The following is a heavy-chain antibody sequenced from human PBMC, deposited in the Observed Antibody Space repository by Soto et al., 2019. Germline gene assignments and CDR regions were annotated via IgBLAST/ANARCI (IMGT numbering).Heavy chain of an antibody. D-gene: IGHD2-15*01. V-gene: IGHV1-58*02. CDR2: IVVGSGNT. CDR1: GFTFTSSA. J-gene: IGHJ6*02. CDR3: AAVQGYCSGGSCYDYSMDV. Sequence: SVKVSCKASGFTFTSSAMQWVRQARGQRLEWIGWIVVGSGNTNYAQKFQEGVTITRDMSTSTAYMELSSLRSEDTAVYYCAAVQGYCSGGSCYDYSMDVWGQGTTVTV.